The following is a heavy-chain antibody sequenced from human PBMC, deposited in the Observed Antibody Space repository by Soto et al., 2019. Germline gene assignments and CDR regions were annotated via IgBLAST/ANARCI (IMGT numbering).Heavy chain of an antibody. Sequence: EVQLVQSGGGLVQPGGSLRLSCEVSGFNFSGHWMSWVRQAPGKGLEWVATIKQDGIEKYYVDSVKGRFTISRDNTKNSLYLQMSSLRADDTAVYYCARESARWLLSFFDYWGQGTVVTVSS. V-gene: IGHV3-7*01. CDR3: ARESARWLLSFFDY. D-gene: IGHD5-12*01. CDR1: GFNFSGHW. CDR2: IKQDGIEK. J-gene: IGHJ4*02.